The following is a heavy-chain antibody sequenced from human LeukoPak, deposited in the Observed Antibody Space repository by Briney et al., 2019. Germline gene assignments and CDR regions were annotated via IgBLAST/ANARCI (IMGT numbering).Heavy chain of an antibody. Sequence: PSETLSLTCTVSGGSTNNYYWSWIRQPPGKGLESIGYIYYTGSATYNPSLQSRVTMSVDTSKNQLSLRLTSVTAADTAVYYCARGGWSNDYWGQGSLVTVSS. CDR2: IYYTGSA. CDR1: GGSTNNYY. V-gene: IGHV4-59*12. D-gene: IGHD6-19*01. J-gene: IGHJ4*02. CDR3: ARGGWSNDY.